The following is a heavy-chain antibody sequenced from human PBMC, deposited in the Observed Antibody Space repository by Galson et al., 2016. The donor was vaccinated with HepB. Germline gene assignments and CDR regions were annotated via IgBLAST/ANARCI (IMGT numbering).Heavy chain of an antibody. J-gene: IGHJ4*02. D-gene: IGHD3-9*01. V-gene: IGHV2-5*02. Sequence: PALVKPTQTLPLTCTFSGFSLSTDGVGVGWIRQPPGQALEWLALIFWDDDKRYSPSLQSRLTISKNTSKNQVVLTLTNMAPVYTATYYCARDILTDYIHFDYGGQGTLVTDSS. CDR1: GFSLSTDGVG. CDR3: ARDILTDYIHFDY. CDR2: IFWDDDK.